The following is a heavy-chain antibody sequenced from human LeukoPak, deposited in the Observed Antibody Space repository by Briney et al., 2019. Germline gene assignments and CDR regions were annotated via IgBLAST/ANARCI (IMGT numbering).Heavy chain of an antibody. Sequence: GGSLRLSCAASGFTFSSHAMSWVRQAPGKGLEWVSGISGSGDGTYYAGSVKGRFTISRDNSKNTMYLQMDSLRAEDTALYYCAKVKTGSYSFDDWGQGTLVTVSS. D-gene: IGHD2-15*01. V-gene: IGHV3-23*01. J-gene: IGHJ4*02. CDR3: AKVKTGSYSFDD. CDR2: ISGSGDGT. CDR1: GFTFSSHA.